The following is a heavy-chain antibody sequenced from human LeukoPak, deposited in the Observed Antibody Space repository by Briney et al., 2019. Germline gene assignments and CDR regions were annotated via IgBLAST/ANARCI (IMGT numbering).Heavy chain of an antibody. V-gene: IGHV1-69*08. D-gene: IGHD1-26*01. CDR3: ARVMRERRHFDS. CDR2: INPALKTS. Sequence: SVKVSCKVSGASLTRHIMDWLRQAPGQGLEWMGLINPALKTSNYAQKFQGRVTITAEESTNIAYMELASLTSDDTAVYYCARVMRERRHFDSWGQGTLVIVSS. CDR1: GASLTRHI. J-gene: IGHJ4*02.